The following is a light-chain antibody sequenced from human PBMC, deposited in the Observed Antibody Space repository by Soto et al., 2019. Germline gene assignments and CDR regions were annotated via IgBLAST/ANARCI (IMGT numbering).Light chain of an antibody. J-gene: IGLJ3*02. CDR3: SSYTTSSTQV. CDR1: SSDIGTYNY. V-gene: IGLV2-14*01. CDR2: EVS. Sequence: QSALTQPASVSGSPGQSITISCTGTSSDIGTYNYVSWYQQHPGKVPKLMIYEVSNRPSGVSNRFSGPKSGNTASLAISGLQAEDEADYYCSSYTTSSTQVFGGGTQLTVL.